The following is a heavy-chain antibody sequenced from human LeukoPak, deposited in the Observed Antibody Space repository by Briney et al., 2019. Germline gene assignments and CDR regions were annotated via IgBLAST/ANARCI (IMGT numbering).Heavy chain of an antibody. J-gene: IGHJ2*01. CDR3: ASPPVGAALNWFFDL. Sequence: ASVKVSCKASGDTFTSYAMNWVRQAPGQGLEWMGWINTNSGYPTYTQAFTGRFVFSLDTSVSTAYLQISSLKAEDTAVYYCASPPVGAALNWFFDLWGRGTLITVSS. V-gene: IGHV7-4-1*02. CDR1: GDTFTSYA. D-gene: IGHD1-26*01. CDR2: INTNSGYP.